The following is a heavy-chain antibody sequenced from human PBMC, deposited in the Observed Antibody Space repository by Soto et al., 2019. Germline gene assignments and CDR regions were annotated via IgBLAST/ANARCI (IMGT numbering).Heavy chain of an antibody. D-gene: IGHD1-26*01. CDR1: GYTFTSYD. CDR3: AIGGIGGSYDPGADAFDI. CDR2: MNPNSGNK. V-gene: IGHV1-8*01. J-gene: IGHJ3*02. Sequence: QVQLVQSGAEVKKPGASVKVSCKASGYTFTSYDINWVRQATGQGLEWMGWMNPNSGNKGYAQKFQGRVTMTSNTSISTAYMELSSLRSEDTAVYYCAIGGIGGSYDPGADAFDIWGQGTMVTVSS.